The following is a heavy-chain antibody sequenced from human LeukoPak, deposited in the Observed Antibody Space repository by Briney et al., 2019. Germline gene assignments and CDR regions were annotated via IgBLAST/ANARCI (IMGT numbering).Heavy chain of an antibody. CDR3: TIDLMTGFSSAWHFGY. CDR2: TSGDEDST. V-gene: IGHV3-23*01. Sequence: PGGSLRLSCAASGLTFKNFAMSWVRQAPGKGLEWLAVTSGDEDSTHYADSVRGHFVISTDNSKNTSFLHMNSLRAEDTAVYYCTIDLMTGFSSAWHFGYWGQGTLVVVS. D-gene: IGHD6-19*01. CDR1: GLTFKNFA. J-gene: IGHJ4*02.